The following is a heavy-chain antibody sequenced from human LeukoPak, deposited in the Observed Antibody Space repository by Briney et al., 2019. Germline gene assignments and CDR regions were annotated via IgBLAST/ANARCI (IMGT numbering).Heavy chain of an antibody. CDR1: GYTFTSYG. V-gene: IGHV1-18*01. Sequence: GASVKVSCQASGYTFTSYGISWVRQAPGQGLEWMGWISAYNGNTNYAQKLQGRATMTTDTSTSTAYMELRSLRSDDTAVYYCARDRAYYYGSGSYYYWGQGTLVTVSS. CDR3: ARDRAYYYGSGSYYY. J-gene: IGHJ4*02. D-gene: IGHD3-10*01. CDR2: ISAYNGNT.